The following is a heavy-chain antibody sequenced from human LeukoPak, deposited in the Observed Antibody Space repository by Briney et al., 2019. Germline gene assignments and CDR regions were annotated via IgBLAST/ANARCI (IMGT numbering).Heavy chain of an antibody. D-gene: IGHD2-15*01. Sequence: PGGSLRLSCATSGFIFSTYSLNWVRQAPGKGLEWVSSITGSSNFIYYADSVKGRFTISRDNAKNSLFLQMNSLRAEDTAMYYRARSEDYCSGGSCYAHWGQGILVTVSS. V-gene: IGHV3-21*06. CDR2: ITGSSNFI. J-gene: IGHJ4*02. CDR1: GFIFSTYS. CDR3: ARSEDYCSGGSCYAH.